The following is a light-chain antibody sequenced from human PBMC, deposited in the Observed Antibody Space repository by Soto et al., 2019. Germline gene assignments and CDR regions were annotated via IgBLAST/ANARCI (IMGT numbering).Light chain of an antibody. CDR3: QQYSSHWT. CDR1: QSTSSY. J-gene: IGKJ1*01. CDR2: QAS. Sequence: DIQMTQSPSTLSASVGDRVTITCRASQSTSSYLAWYQQKPGKATKLLIYQASSLENGVPSRFSGSGSGTEFSLTISSLQPDDFATYYCQQYSSHWTFGQGTKVDIK. V-gene: IGKV1-5*03.